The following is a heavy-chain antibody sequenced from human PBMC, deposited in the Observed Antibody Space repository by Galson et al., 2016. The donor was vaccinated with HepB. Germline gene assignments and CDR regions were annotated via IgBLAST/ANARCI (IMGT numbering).Heavy chain of an antibody. J-gene: IGHJ3*02. CDR3: ARAGYYSGTYDAIDI. V-gene: IGHV4-34*01. D-gene: IGHD1-26*01. Sequence: LSLTCGVYGGSFSGYYWSWIRQAPGKGLAWVGEINDSGSTNYNASLKSRVTISIDTSRIQFSLNLTSVTAADTAVYYCARAGYYSGTYDAIDIWGHGTMVTVSS. CDR1: GGSFSGYY. CDR2: INDSGST.